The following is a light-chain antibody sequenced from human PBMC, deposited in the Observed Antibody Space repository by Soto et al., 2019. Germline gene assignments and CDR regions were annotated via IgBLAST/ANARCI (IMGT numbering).Light chain of an antibody. CDR1: QTIATW. Sequence: DVEMTQSPSTLSACLGDRVTITCRASQTIATWLAWYQQKPGNAPKLLIYKASSLESGVPSRFSGSGSGTEFTLTISGLQPDDFGTYYCQHYDSYPWTFGQGTKVEIK. CDR3: QHYDSYPWT. CDR2: KAS. J-gene: IGKJ1*01. V-gene: IGKV1-5*03.